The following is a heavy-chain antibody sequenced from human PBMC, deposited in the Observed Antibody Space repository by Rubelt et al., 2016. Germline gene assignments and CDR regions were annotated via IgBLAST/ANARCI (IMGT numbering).Heavy chain of an antibody. CDR1: GFTFSNAW. J-gene: IGHJ6*02. V-gene: IGHV3-73*01. D-gene: IGHD3-9*01. Sequence: EVQLVESGGGLVKPGGSLRLSCAGSGFTFSNAWMNWVRQAPGKGLEWVGRIRSKANSYATAYAASVKGRFTISRDDSKNTAYLQMNSLKTEDTAVYYCTSPTYYDSYGMDVWGQGTTVTVSS. CDR3: TSPTYYDSYGMDV. CDR2: IRSKANSYAT.